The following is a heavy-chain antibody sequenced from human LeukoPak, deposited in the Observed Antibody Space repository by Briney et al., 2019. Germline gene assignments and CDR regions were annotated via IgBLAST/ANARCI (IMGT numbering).Heavy chain of an antibody. J-gene: IGHJ4*02. CDR2: IYYSGST. D-gene: IGHD3-10*01. Sequence: SETLSLTCTVSGGSISSSSYYWGWIRQPPGKGLEWIGSIYYSGSTYYNPSLKSRVTISVDTSKNQFSLKLSSVTAADTAVYYCASLRAYYYGSGSYYWGFDYWGQGTLVTVSS. V-gene: IGHV4-39*07. CDR3: ASLRAYYYGSGSYYWGFDY. CDR1: GGSISSSSYY.